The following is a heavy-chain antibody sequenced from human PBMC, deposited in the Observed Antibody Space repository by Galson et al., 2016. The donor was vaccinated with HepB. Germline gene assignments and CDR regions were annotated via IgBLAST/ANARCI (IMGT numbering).Heavy chain of an antibody. V-gene: IGHV3-21*01. J-gene: IGHJ3*02. D-gene: IGHD4-17*01. Sequence: SLRLSCAASRFTFNTYWMNWVRQAPGRGLEWVSSISVTGEVIHYADSIQGRFTISRDNAKGSVCLEMNNLRVEDTAVYYCVGDYSSLDAFDIWGQGTMVTVSS. CDR2: ISVTGEVI. CDR1: RFTFNTYW. CDR3: VGDYSSLDAFDI.